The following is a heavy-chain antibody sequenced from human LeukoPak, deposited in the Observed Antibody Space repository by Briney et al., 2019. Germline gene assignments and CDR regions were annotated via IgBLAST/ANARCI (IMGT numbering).Heavy chain of an antibody. D-gene: IGHD2-21*01. V-gene: IGHV5-51*01. CDR3: ARPVGPYCGGDCYSDY. Sequence: GESLKISCKGSGYSFTSYWIGWVRQMPGKGLEWMGIIYPGDSDTRYRPSFQGQVTISADKSISTAYLQWSSLKASDTAMYYCARPVGPYCGGDCYSDYWGQGTLVTVSS. J-gene: IGHJ4*02. CDR2: IYPGDSDT. CDR1: GYSFTSYW.